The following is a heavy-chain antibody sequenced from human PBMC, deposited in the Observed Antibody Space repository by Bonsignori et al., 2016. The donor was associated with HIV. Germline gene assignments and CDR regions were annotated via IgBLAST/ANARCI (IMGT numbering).Heavy chain of an antibody. CDR1: GFSLSNFE. J-gene: IGHJ4*02. CDR2: ISNSGTTL. D-gene: IGHD1-26*01. V-gene: IGHV3-48*03. Sequence: DVLLVESGGGLVQPGGSLRLSCAASGFSLSNFEMNWVRQAPGKEPEWMSYISNSGTTLYYAKSVKGRFTISRDTAKNSLYLQMNNLRVEDMAVYFCARGLTAIGAPFADWGQGTL. CDR3: ARGLTAIGAPFAD.